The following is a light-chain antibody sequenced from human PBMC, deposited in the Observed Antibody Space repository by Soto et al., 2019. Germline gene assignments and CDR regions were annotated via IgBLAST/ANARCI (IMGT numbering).Light chain of an antibody. CDR1: QSVSSSY. J-gene: IGKJ1*01. CDR3: QQRQSWPRT. Sequence: EIVLTQSPGTLSLSPGERATLSCRASQSVSSSYLAWYQQKPGQAPRLLIYGASSRATGIPDRFSGSGSGTDFTLTISRLEPEDFAVYYCQQRQSWPRTFGQGT. CDR2: GAS. V-gene: IGKV3-20*01.